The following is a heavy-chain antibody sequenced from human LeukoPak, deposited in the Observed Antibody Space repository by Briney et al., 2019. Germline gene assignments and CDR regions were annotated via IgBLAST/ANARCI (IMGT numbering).Heavy chain of an antibody. CDR1: GGSISGSNW. V-gene: IGHV4-4*02. Sequence: PSETLSLTCAVSGGSISGSNWWSWVRPPPGKGLEWIGEIFHSGSTNYCPSLKSRVTISIDKSKNQFSLKLTSVTVADTAVYYCASRLRHLLGYWGQGNLVTVSS. J-gene: IGHJ4*02. CDR2: IFHSGST. D-gene: IGHD3-16*01. CDR3: ASRLRHLLGY.